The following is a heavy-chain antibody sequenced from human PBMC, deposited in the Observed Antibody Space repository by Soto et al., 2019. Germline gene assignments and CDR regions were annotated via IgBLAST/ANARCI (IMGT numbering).Heavy chain of an antibody. Sequence: QVQLQESGPGLVKPSETLALTCTVSGASINAYYWSWIRQPPGKGLEWIGYMYSRGRTNHNPSLKSRVTMSVDTSKNQFSLNVNSVTAADTAVYYCARMHDYGDDGRWFDPWGQGTLVTVSS. CDR1: GASINAYY. D-gene: IGHD4-17*01. V-gene: IGHV4-59*01. J-gene: IGHJ5*02. CDR2: MYSRGRT. CDR3: ARMHDYGDDGRWFDP.